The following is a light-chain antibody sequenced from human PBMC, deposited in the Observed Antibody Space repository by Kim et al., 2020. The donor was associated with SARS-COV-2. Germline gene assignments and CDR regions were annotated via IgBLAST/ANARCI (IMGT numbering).Light chain of an antibody. CDR1: QSVSSSY. CDR2: GAS. CDR3: QQYGSSFT. J-gene: IGKJ3*01. Sequence: LSSGERATLSCRASQSVSSSYLAWYQQKPGQAPRLLIYGASSRATGIPDRFSGSGSGTDFTLTISRLEPEDFAVYYCQQYGSSFTFGPGTKVDIK. V-gene: IGKV3-20*01.